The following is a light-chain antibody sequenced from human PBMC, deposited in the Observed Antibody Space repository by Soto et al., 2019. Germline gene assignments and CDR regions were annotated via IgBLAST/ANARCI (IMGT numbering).Light chain of an antibody. Sequence: EIVLTQCPGTLSLSPGERGTLSCRAGQSLSSSSLAWYQQKPGQAPRLLIYGASNRASGVPDRFSGGGSGTDFTLTISGLEPEDFAVYYCHQYGSSPLTFGGGTKVDSK. CDR1: QSLSSSS. CDR3: HQYGSSPLT. CDR2: GAS. V-gene: IGKV3-20*01. J-gene: IGKJ4*01.